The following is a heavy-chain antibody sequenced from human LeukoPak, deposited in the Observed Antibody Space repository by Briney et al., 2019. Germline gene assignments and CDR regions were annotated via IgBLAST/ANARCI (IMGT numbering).Heavy chain of an antibody. CDR3: AKTQDIVGVVAATNY. J-gene: IGHJ4*02. CDR1: GFTFSSYA. D-gene: IGHD2-15*01. V-gene: IGHV3-23*01. Sequence: PGGSLRLSCAASGFTFSSYAMSWVRQAPGKGLEWVSAISGSGGSTYYADSVKGRFTISRDNSKNTLYLQMNSLRAEDTAVYYCAKTQDIVGVVAATNYWGKGTLVTVSS. CDR2: ISGSGGST.